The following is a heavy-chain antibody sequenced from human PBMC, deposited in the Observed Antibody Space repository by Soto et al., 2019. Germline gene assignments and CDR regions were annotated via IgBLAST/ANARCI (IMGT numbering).Heavy chain of an antibody. CDR1: GYTLTELS. CDR3: ATSNSNYVGYFDL. D-gene: IGHD4-4*01. J-gene: IGHJ2*01. V-gene: IGHV1-24*01. CDR2: FGPEDGET. Sequence: ASVKVSCKVSGYTLTELSMHWVRQAPGKGLEWMGGFGPEDGETIYAQKFQGRVTMTEDTSTDTAYMELSSLRSEDTAVYYSATSNSNYVGYFDLWGRGTLVTVSS.